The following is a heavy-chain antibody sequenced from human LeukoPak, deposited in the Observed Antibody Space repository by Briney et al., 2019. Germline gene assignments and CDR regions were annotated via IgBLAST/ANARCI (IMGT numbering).Heavy chain of an antibody. CDR1: GFSSGNNW. J-gene: IGHJ1*01. CDR2: IKEDGSEK. CDR3: ATDQDHGYFRQ. Sequence: GGSLRLSCAASGFSSGNNWMSWVRQAPGKKPEWVANIKEDGSEKYYDDSVRGRFTISRDNAKNTLYLDMNSLRAEDTAVFYCATDQDHGYFRQWGQGTLVIVSS. V-gene: IGHV3-7*01. D-gene: IGHD3-22*01.